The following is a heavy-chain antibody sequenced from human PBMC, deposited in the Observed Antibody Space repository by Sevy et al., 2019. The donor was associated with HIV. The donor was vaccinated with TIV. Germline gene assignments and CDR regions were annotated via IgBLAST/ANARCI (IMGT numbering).Heavy chain of an antibody. V-gene: IGHV4-39*01. CDR2: IYYSGNT. CDR3: ARRYYGDYVDWFDP. CDR1: GGSISSSSYY. D-gene: IGHD4-17*01. Sequence: SETVSLTCTVSGGSISSSSYYWDWIRQPPGKGLEWIGSIYYSGNTYYNPSLKSRVTISVDTSKNQFSLKLSSVTAADTAVYYCARRYYGDYVDWFDPWGQGTLVTVSS. J-gene: IGHJ5*02.